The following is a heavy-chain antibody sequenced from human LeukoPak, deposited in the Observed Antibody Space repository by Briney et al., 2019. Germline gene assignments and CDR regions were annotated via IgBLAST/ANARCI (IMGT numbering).Heavy chain of an antibody. J-gene: IGHJ4*02. Sequence: PSETLSLTCTVSGGSTSTYYWSWVRQPPGKGLEWIGYVYYSGSTEYNPSLKSRVIISIDTSKIQFSLKLNSMTAADTAVYYCARGRDFWSGYSFDYWGQGTLVTVSS. V-gene: IGHV4-59*01. D-gene: IGHD3-3*01. CDR1: GGSTSTYY. CDR2: VYYSGST. CDR3: ARGRDFWSGYSFDY.